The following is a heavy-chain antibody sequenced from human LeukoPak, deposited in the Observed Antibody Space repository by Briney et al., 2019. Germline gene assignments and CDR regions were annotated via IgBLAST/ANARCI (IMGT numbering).Heavy chain of an antibody. J-gene: IGHJ4*02. CDR3: ARDLDWILFDY. Sequence: GGSLRLSCAASGFTFSTYWMHWVRQAPGKGLVWVSRIRPEGTTTAYADTVKGRFTISRDNAKNTLFLQMNSLSAEDTAVYYCARDLDWILFDYWGQGTLVTVSS. CDR1: GFTFSTYW. D-gene: IGHD3-9*01. V-gene: IGHV3-74*03. CDR2: IRPEGTTT.